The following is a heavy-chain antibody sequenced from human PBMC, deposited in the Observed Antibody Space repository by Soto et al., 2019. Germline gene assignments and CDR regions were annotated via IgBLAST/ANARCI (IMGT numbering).Heavy chain of an antibody. CDR2: IYYSGST. Sequence: PSETLSLTCTVSGGSISSGDYYWSWIRQPPGKGLEWIGYIYYSGSTYYNPSLKSRVTISVDTSKNQFSLKLSSVTAADTAVYYCARVPVLMVYGYFDYWGQGTLVTVSS. V-gene: IGHV4-30-4*01. CDR1: GGSISSGDYY. D-gene: IGHD2-8*01. CDR3: ARVPVLMVYGYFDY. J-gene: IGHJ4*02.